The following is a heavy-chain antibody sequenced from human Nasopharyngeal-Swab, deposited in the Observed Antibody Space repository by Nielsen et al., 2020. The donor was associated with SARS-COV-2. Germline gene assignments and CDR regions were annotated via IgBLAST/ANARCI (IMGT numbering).Heavy chain of an antibody. V-gene: IGHV3-74*01. Sequence: GESLKISCAASGFTFSRSWMHWVRQAPGKGLVGVSRIGPDGRETSFADSVKGRFTISRDNAKNTLYLQMNSLRAEDTAVYFCARGTSTSPGIDYWGQGILVTVSS. D-gene: IGHD1-1*01. CDR2: IGPDGRET. CDR1: GFTFSRSW. J-gene: IGHJ4*02. CDR3: ARGTSTSPGIDY.